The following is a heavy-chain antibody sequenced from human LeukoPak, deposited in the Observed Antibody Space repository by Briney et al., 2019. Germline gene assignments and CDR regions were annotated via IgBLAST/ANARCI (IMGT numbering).Heavy chain of an antibody. CDR3: VRDRGVRITGTTGY. D-gene: IGHD1-7*01. V-gene: IGHV3-21*01. J-gene: IGHJ4*02. CDR2: ISSSSSYI. CDR1: GFTFSSYS. Sequence: MTGGSLRLSCAASGFTFSSYSMSWVRQAPGKGLEWVSSISSSSSYIYYADSVRGRFTISRDNAKNSLYLQMNSLRVEDTAVYYCVRDRGVRITGTTGYWGQGTLVTVSS.